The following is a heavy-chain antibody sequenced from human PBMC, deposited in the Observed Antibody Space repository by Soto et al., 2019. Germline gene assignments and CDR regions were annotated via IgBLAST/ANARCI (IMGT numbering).Heavy chain of an antibody. D-gene: IGHD2-2*01. J-gene: IGHJ4*02. CDR2: IHSRTDGGTT. CDR3: ATDGYDYYFDY. V-gene: IGHV3-15*01. CDR1: GFTFSNIW. Sequence: EVQLVESGGGLTEPGGSLRLSCAASGFTFSNIWMSWVRQAPGKGQEWVARIHSRTDGGTTEYAAPVKGRFTISRDDSKNTLYLQMSSLKTEDTGVYYCATDGYDYYFDYWGQGTLVSVSS.